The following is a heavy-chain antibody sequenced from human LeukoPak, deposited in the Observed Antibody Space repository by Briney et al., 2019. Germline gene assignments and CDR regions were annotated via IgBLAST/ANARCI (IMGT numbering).Heavy chain of an antibody. CDR3: ARGFSSGCYD. V-gene: IGHV3-74*01. CDR2: IYGDGSST. D-gene: IGHD6-19*01. Sequence: SGGSLRLSCAASGFTFSSYWMHWVRQAPGKGLVWVSRIYGDGSSTNYADSVKGRFTITRDNAKNTLYLEMNSLRAEDTAVYFCARGFSSGCYDWGQGTLVTVSS. J-gene: IGHJ4*02. CDR1: GFTFSSYW.